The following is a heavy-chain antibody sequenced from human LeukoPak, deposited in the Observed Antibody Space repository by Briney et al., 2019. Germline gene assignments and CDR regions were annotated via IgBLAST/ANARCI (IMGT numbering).Heavy chain of an antibody. J-gene: IGHJ4*02. D-gene: IGHD2-2*01. V-gene: IGHV1-69*13. CDR1: GGTFSSYA. CDR3: ARGEQQLLSNMFDY. CDR2: IIPILGTA. Sequence: SVKVSCKASGGTFSSYAISWVRQAPGQGLEWMGGIIPILGTANYAQKFQGRVTITADESTSTAYMELSSLRSEDTAVYYCARGEQQLLSNMFDYWGQGTLVTVSS.